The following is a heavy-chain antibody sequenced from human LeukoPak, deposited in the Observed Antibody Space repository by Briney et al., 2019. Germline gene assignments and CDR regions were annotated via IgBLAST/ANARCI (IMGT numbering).Heavy chain of an antibody. J-gene: IGHJ6*02. CDR3: ARGYYYGMDV. CDR2: INHSGST. CDR1: GGSFSGYY. V-gene: IGHV4-34*01. Sequence: SETLSLTCAVYGGSFSGYYWSWIRQPPGKGLEWIGEINHSGSTNYNPSLKSRVTISVDTSKNQFSLKLSSVTAADTAVYYCARGYYYGMDVWGQGTTVTVSS.